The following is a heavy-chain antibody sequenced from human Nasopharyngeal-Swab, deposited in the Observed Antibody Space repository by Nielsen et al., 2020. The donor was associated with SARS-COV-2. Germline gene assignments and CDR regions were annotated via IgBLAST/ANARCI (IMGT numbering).Heavy chain of an antibody. CDR2: INHSGST. CDR3: ARGSYYYDSSGYLKAWGYFDY. Sequence: SETLPLTCAVYGGSFSGYYWSWIRQPPGKGLEWIGEINHSGSTNYNPSLKSRVTISVDTSKNQFSLKLSSVTAADTAVYYCARGSYYYDSSGYLKAWGYFDYWGQGTLVTVSS. J-gene: IGHJ4*02. V-gene: IGHV4-34*01. D-gene: IGHD3-22*01. CDR1: GGSFSGYY.